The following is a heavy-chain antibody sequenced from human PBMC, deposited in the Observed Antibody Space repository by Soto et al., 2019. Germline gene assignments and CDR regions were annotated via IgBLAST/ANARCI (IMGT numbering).Heavy chain of an antibody. CDR2: IRSKAYGGTT. Sequence: GRSLRLSCAASGFTFSNAWMNWVRQAPGKGLEWVGFIRSKAYGGTTEYAASVKGRFTISRDDSKSIAYLQMNGLKTEDTAVYYCTRGENVRGVIIYYYGMDVLGQGTTVTVSS. CDR1: GFTFSNAW. CDR3: TRGENVRGVIIYYYGMDV. V-gene: IGHV3-49*04. J-gene: IGHJ6*01. D-gene: IGHD3-10*02.